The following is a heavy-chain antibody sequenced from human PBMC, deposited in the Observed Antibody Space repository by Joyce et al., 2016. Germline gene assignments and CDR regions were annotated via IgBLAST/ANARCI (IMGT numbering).Heavy chain of an antibody. CDR3: ARDIHYYNSSGYYWGAFDI. J-gene: IGHJ3*02. CDR1: GYIFTTYG. D-gene: IGHD3-22*01. V-gene: IGHV1-18*01. Sequence: QVQLVQSGSEVKKSGASVEVSCKASGYIFTTYGISWVRQAPGQGFEWMGWISAHHGNTKYAQKFQGRVTMTIDTSTSTAYMELESLRSDDTAVYYCARDIHYYNSSGYYWGAFDIWGQGTMVSVSS. CDR2: ISAHHGNT.